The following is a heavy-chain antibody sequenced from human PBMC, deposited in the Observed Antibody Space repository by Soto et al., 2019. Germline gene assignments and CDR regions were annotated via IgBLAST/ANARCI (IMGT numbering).Heavy chain of an antibody. D-gene: IGHD6-19*01. J-gene: IGHJ4*02. CDR3: AKQAPTPRIAVATLVS. CDR2: ISGSGGST. Sequence: EVQLLESGGGLVQPGGSLRLSCAASGFTFSSYAMSWVRQAPGKALEWVSAISGSGGSTYYADSVKGRFTISRDNSKNTRYLQLNSRRAEDTAVYYCAKQAPTPRIAVATLVSWGQGTLVTVSS. CDR1: GFTFSSYA. V-gene: IGHV3-23*01.